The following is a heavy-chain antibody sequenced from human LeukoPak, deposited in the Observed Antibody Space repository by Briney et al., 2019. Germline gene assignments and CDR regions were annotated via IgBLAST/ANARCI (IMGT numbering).Heavy chain of an antibody. CDR3: ARRQSDYVHAFDI. CDR2: ISGSGGST. J-gene: IGHJ3*02. D-gene: IGHD4-17*01. CDR1: GFTFSSYA. V-gene: IGHV3-23*01. Sequence: PGGSLRLSCAASGFTFSSYAVSWVRQAPGKGLEWVSAISGSGGSTYYADSVKGRFTISRDNSKNTLYLQMNSLRAEDTAVYYCARRQSDYVHAFDIWGQGTMVTVSS.